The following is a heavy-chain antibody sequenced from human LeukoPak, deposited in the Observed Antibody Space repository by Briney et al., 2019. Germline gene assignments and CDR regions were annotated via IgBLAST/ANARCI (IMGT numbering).Heavy chain of an antibody. J-gene: IGHJ4*02. D-gene: IGHD3-9*01. CDR1: GFIFGDYV. V-gene: IGHV3-48*02. CDR2: INHDGQRI. Sequence: GGSLRLPCAASGFIFGDYVMSWVRQAPGKGLEWISYINHDGQRIYYAESVRGRFTISRDNGKNSLYLQMNSLRDEDAALYYCARDYDWAFDFWGQGTPVTVSS. CDR3: ARDYDWAFDF.